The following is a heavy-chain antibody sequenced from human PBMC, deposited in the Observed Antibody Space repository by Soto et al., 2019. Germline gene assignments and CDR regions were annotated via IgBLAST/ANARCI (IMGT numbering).Heavy chain of an antibody. Sequence: QVQLQESGPGLVKPSQTLSLTCTVSGGSISSGGYYWSWIRQHPGKGLEWIGYIYYSGSTYYNPSLKSRVTISVDTSKTQFSLKLSSVTAADTAVYYCARDQKIGANWFDPWGQGTLVTVSS. V-gene: IGHV4-31*03. D-gene: IGHD3-10*01. CDR1: GGSISSGGYY. J-gene: IGHJ5*02. CDR3: ARDQKIGANWFDP. CDR2: IYYSGST.